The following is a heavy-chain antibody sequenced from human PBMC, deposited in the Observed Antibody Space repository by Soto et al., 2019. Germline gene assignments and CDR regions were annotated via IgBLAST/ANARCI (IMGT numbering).Heavy chain of an antibody. D-gene: IGHD6-13*01. CDR2: IKSNTDGGTT. Sequence: EVQLVESGGVLVKPGGSLRLSCEASGFTFIYAWMSWVRQAPGKGLERVGHIKSNTDGGTTDYAAPVNGRFTISRDDSKATLYLQMSSLKTEDTAVYYWTPDPILASAGGSDPWGQGTLVTVSS. CDR3: TPDPILASAGGSDP. J-gene: IGHJ5*02. V-gene: IGHV3-15*01. CDR1: GFTFIYAW.